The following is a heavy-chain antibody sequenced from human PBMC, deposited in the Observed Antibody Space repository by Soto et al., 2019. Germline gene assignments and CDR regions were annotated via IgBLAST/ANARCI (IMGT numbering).Heavy chain of an antibody. Sequence: ASVKVSCKASGGTFSSYAISWVRQAPGQGLEWMGRIIPFTGTANYAQKFQGRVTITADDSTSTAYMELTSLRSEDTAVYYCARVVMTTAPASYYYGMDVWGQGTTVTVSS. D-gene: IGHD4-4*01. V-gene: IGHV1-69*11. CDR1: GGTFSSYA. CDR2: IIPFTGTA. CDR3: ARVVMTTAPASYYYGMDV. J-gene: IGHJ6*02.